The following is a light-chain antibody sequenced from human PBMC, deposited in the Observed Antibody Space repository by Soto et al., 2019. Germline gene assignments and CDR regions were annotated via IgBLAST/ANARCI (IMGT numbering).Light chain of an antibody. V-gene: IGKV3-20*01. Sequence: EIVLMQSPGTLSLSPGERATLSSRASQTMTRAYVAWYQQKPGQAPRLLIYAASYRATGISDKFSGSGSGTDFTLTISRLEPEDFAVYYCQQYGRSPLTFGGGTKVDIK. CDR3: QQYGRSPLT. J-gene: IGKJ4*01. CDR2: AAS. CDR1: QTMTRAY.